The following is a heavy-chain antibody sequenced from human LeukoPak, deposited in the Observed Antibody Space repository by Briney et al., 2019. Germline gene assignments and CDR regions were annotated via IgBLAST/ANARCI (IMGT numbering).Heavy chain of an antibody. D-gene: IGHD7-27*01. CDR3: ARQRDWGFGSYFDY. Sequence: RSSETLSLTCTVSGGSISSSSYYWGWIRQPPGKGLEYSGSTYYSPSLRSRVTISVDTSKNQFSLKLSSVTAADTAVYYCARQRDWGFGSYFDYWGQGTLVTVSS. J-gene: IGHJ4*02. V-gene: IGHV4-39*01. CDR2: SGST. CDR1: GGSISSSSYY.